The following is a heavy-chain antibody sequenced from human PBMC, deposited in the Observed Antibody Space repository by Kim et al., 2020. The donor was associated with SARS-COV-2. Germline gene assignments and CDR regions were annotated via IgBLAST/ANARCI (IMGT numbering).Heavy chain of an antibody. V-gene: IGHV1-46*01. Sequence: ASVKVSCKASGYTFTSYYMHWVRQAPGQGLEWMGIINPSGGSTSYAQKFQGRVTMTRDTSTSTVYMELSSLRSEDTAVYYCARVGRMTTVTISGGASFDIWGQGTMVTVSS. D-gene: IGHD4-17*01. CDR1: GYTFTSYY. J-gene: IGHJ3*02. CDR3: ARVGRMTTVTISGGASFDI. CDR2: INPSGGST.